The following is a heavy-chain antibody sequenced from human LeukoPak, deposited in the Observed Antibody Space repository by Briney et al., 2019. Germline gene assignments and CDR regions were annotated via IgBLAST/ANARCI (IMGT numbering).Heavy chain of an antibody. V-gene: IGHV3-30*03. CDR1: GFTFSSYG. J-gene: IGHJ3*02. Sequence: GGSLRLSCAASGFTFSSYGMHWVRQAPGKGLEWVAVISYDGSNKYYADSVKGRFTISRDNSKNTLYLQMNSLRAEDTAVYYCARDSGYNAFDIWGQGTMVTVSS. D-gene: IGHD5-12*01. CDR2: ISYDGSNK. CDR3: ARDSGYNAFDI.